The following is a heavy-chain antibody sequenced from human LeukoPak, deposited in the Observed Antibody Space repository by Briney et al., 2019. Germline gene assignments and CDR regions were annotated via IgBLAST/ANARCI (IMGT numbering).Heavy chain of an antibody. CDR1: GITLSDFW. Sequence: GGSLRLSCAASGITLSDFWFSWVRQAPGKGLEWVARIKAKIHSETIDYAAPVRGRFIISRDDSRNTVYLQMNSLKFEDTAMYYCTRRSTIWGRGTRVTVSS. V-gene: IGHV3-15*01. D-gene: IGHD5-24*01. CDR2: IKAKIHSETI. CDR3: TRRSTI. J-gene: IGHJ4*02.